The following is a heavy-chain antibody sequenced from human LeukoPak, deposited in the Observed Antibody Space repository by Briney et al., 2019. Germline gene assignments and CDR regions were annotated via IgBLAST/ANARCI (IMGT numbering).Heavy chain of an antibody. V-gene: IGHV3-53*01. D-gene: IGHD2-8*01. J-gene: IGHJ4*02. CDR1: GFTVSSNY. CDR3: PVVLMVYRVPLGY. Sequence: GGSLILSCAASGFTVSSNYMSWVRQAPGKGLEWVSVIYSGGSTYYADSVKGRFTISRDNSKNTLNLQMNSLRAEDTAVYYGPVVLMVYRVPLGYSGQGTLVTVSS. CDR2: IYSGGST.